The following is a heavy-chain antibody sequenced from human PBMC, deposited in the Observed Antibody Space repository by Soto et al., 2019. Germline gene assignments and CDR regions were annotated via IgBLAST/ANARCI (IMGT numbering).Heavy chain of an antibody. Sequence: ASVKVSCKASGGTFSSYAISWVRQAPGQGLEWMGGIIPIFGTANYAQKFQGRVTITADESTSTAYMELSSLRSEDTAVYYCARDRVPYYYSLGMDVWGQGPTVTVSS. CDR1: GGTFSSYA. CDR3: ARDRVPYYYSLGMDV. V-gene: IGHV1-69*13. J-gene: IGHJ6*02. D-gene: IGHD1-1*01. CDR2: IIPIFGTA.